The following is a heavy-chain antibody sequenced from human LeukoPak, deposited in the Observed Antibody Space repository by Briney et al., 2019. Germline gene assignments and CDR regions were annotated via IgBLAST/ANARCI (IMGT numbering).Heavy chain of an antibody. CDR1: GYTFINHD. D-gene: IGHD2-15*01. Sequence: ASVKVSCKAFGYTFINHDIHRVRQATGQGLEWMGWMNPNSGNTGYAQKFQGRVTMTRNTSIRTAYMDLSSLTYDDTAVYFCARARDCSGGNCHVWLDPWGQGTLVTVSS. CDR2: MNPNSGNT. J-gene: IGHJ5*02. CDR3: ARARDCSGGNCHVWLDP. V-gene: IGHV1-8*01.